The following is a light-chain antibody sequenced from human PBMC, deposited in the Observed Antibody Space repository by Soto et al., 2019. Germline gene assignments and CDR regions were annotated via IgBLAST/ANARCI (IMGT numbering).Light chain of an antibody. CDR2: RNN. J-gene: IGLJ1*01. V-gene: IGLV1-47*01. CDR3: AAWDDSLSGFYV. CDR1: SSNIGSNY. Sequence: QLVLTQPPSASGTPGQRVTISCSGSSSNIGSNYVYWYQQLPGTAPNLLIYRNNQRPSGVPDRCSGSKSGTSASLAISGLRSEDEADYYCAAWDDSLSGFYVFGTGTQLTVL.